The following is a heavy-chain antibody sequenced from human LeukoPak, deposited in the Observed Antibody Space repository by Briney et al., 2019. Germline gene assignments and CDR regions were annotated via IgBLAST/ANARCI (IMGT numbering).Heavy chain of an antibody. CDR1: GFTFSSYW. CDR3: ARDRGWIQHDI. Sequence: QAGGSLRLSCVASGFTFSSYWMSWVRQAPGKGLEWVAFIKGDGSAKKYVDSVKGRITISRDNAKNSLFLQMNSLRAEDTAVYYCARDRGWIQHDIWGQGTMVTVSS. CDR2: IKGDGSAK. V-gene: IGHV3-7*01. D-gene: IGHD5-18*01. J-gene: IGHJ3*02.